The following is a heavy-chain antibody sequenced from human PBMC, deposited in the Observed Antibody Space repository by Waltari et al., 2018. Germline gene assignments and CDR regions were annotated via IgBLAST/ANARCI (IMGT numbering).Heavy chain of an antibody. CDR2: IWYDGSNK. V-gene: IGHV3-33*01. J-gene: IGHJ4*02. Sequence: QVQLVESGGGVVQPGRSLRLSCAASGFTFSSYGMHWVRRAPGKGLEWVAVIWYDGSNKYDADSVKGRFTISRDNSKNTLYLQRNSLRAEDTAVYYCARDKAVAGSRLDYWGQGTLVTVSS. CDR1: GFTFSSYG. D-gene: IGHD6-19*01. CDR3: ARDKAVAGSRLDY.